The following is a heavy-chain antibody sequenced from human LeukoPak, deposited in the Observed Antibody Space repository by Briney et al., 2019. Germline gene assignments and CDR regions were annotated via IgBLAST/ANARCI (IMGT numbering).Heavy chain of an antibody. V-gene: IGHV4-34*01. D-gene: IGHD4-17*01. CDR1: GGSFSGYY. CDR3: AGRLRSLDY. CDR2: VNHSGST. Sequence: SETLSLTCAVYGGSFSGYYWSWIRQPPGKGLEWIGEVNHSGSTNYNPSLKSRVTISVDTSKNQFSLKLSSVTAADTAVYYCAGRLRSLDYWGQGTLVTVSS. J-gene: IGHJ4*02.